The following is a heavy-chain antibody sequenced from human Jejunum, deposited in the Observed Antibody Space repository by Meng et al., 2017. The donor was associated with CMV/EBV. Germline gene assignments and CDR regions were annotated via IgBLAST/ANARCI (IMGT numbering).Heavy chain of an antibody. CDR3: AKSLVDTAMDLDE. D-gene: IGHD5-18*01. CDR1: CFTVSSFA. V-gene: IGHV3-23*01. J-gene: IGHJ4*02. Sequence: ASCFTVSSFAMTWVRQAPGKGLEWVSTIDSSDRTYYADSVRGRFTISRDNSMNTLHLQMNSLRAEDTAVYYCAKSLVDTAMDLDEWSQETLVTVSS. CDR2: IDSSDRT.